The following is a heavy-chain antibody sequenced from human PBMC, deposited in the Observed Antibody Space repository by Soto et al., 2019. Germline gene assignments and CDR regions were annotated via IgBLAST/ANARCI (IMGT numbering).Heavy chain of an antibody. J-gene: IGHJ6*02. CDR2: IWDDGSNK. CDR1: GFTFSSYG. V-gene: IGHV3-33*01. D-gene: IGHD6-13*01. Sequence: QVQLVESGGGVVQPGRSLRLSCAASGFTFSSYGMHWVRQAPGKGLEWVAVIWDDGSNKYYADSVKGRFTISRDNSKNTMYLQMNSVRAENTAVYYCARDIHSSSWRRYYYGMDVWGQGTTVTVS. CDR3: ARDIHSSSWRRYYYGMDV.